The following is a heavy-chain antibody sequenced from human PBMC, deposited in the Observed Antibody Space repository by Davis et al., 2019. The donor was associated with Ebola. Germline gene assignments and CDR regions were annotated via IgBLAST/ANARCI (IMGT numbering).Heavy chain of an antibody. D-gene: IGHD3-3*01. J-gene: IGHJ4*02. Sequence: AASVKVSCKASGGTFSSYAISWVRQAPGQGLEWMGGIIPIFGTANYAQKFQGRVTITADKSTSTAYMELRSLRSDDTAVYYCARDYDFWSGYHYYFDYWGQGTLVTVSS. CDR2: IIPIFGTA. CDR1: GGTFSSYA. V-gene: IGHV1-69*06. CDR3: ARDYDFWSGYHYYFDY.